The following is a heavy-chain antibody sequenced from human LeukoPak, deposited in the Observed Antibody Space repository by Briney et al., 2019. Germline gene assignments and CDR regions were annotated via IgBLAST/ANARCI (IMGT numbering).Heavy chain of an antibody. Sequence: GGSLRLSCAASGFTFSSSWMIWVRQAPGKGLEWVANINQGGSEKYYLDSVKGRFTISRDNADNSVYLGMHSLRAEDTAVYYCATNTRAYAVLVAYWGQGTLVTVSS. J-gene: IGHJ4*02. CDR2: INQGGSEK. CDR1: GFTFSSSW. V-gene: IGHV3-7*01. CDR3: ATNTRAYAVLVAY. D-gene: IGHD2-21*01.